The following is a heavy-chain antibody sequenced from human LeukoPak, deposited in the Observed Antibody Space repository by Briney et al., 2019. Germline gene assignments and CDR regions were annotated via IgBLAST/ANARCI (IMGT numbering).Heavy chain of an antibody. CDR3: ATHYGDYEAFDY. Sequence: ASVKVSCKASGYTFTSYGISWVRQAPGQGLEWMGWISAYNGNTNYAQKPQGRVTMTTDTSTSTAYMELRSLRSDDTAVYYCATHYGDYEAFDYWGQGTLVTVSS. CDR1: GYTFTSYG. V-gene: IGHV1-18*01. D-gene: IGHD4-17*01. CDR2: ISAYNGNT. J-gene: IGHJ4*02.